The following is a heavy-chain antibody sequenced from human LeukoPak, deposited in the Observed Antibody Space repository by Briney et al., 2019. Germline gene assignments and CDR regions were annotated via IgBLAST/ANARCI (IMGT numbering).Heavy chain of an antibody. V-gene: IGHV3-7*01. CDR1: GFTFSAHR. J-gene: IGHJ4*02. Sequence: PGGSLRLSCTVSGFTFSAHRTSWVRQAPGKGLEWVANIYQGGSETHYVDSVKGRFTISRDNAKNSLYLHLSSLRAEDTAVYYCAREGTFGYHYFDYWGQGALVTVSS. D-gene: IGHD3-3*01. CDR2: IYQGGSET. CDR3: AREGTFGYHYFDY.